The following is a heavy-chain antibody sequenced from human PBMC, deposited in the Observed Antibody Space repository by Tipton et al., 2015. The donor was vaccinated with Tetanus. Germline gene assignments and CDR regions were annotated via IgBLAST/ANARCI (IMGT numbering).Heavy chain of an antibody. CDR2: ISSSSRYI. D-gene: IGHD2-21*02. V-gene: IGHV3-21*01. CDR1: GFTLSRYT. J-gene: IGHJ4*02. CDR3: ARGMAEASNCGGDCYSDY. Sequence: SLRLSCAASGFTLSRYTLNWVRQAPGKGLEWVPSISSSSRYIYYADSVKGRFTISRDNAKNSLYLQIISLRAEDTAVYSCARGMAEASNCGGDCYSDYWGQGTLVTVSS.